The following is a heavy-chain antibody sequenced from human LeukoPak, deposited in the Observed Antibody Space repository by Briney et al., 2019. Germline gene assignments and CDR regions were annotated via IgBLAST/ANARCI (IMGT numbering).Heavy chain of an antibody. CDR2: IYYSGST. Sequence: SETLSLTCTVSGGSISSSSYYWGWIRQPPGKGLEWIGSIYYSGSTYYNPSLKSRVTISVDTSKNQFSLKLSSVTAADTAVYYCATRTFEPQYTDYWGQGTLVTVSS. V-gene: IGHV4-39*01. J-gene: IGHJ4*02. CDR1: GGSISSSSYY. CDR3: ATRTFEPQYTDY. D-gene: IGHD2/OR15-2a*01.